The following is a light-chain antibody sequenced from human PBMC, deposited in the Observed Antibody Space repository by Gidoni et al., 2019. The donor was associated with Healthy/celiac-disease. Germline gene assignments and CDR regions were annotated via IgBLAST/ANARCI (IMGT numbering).Light chain of an antibody. CDR3: QKYNSYPWT. Sequence: DIQMTQSPSTLSASVGDRVTITCRASQSISSWLDWYQQKPGKAPKLLIYKASSLESGVPSRFSGSGSGTECTLTISSLQTDDFATYYCQKYNSYPWTLGQGTKVEIK. CDR1: QSISSW. CDR2: KAS. J-gene: IGKJ1*01. V-gene: IGKV1-5*03.